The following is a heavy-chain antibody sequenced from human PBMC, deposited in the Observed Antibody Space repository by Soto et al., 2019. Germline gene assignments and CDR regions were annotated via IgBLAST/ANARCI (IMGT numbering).Heavy chain of an antibody. V-gene: IGHV4-39*01. CDR1: GGSISSSSYY. CDR2: IYYSGST. CDR3: ARFTDFWSGYFDY. D-gene: IGHD3-3*01. Sequence: SETLSLTCTVSGGSISSSSYYWGWIRQPPGKGLEWIGSIYYSGSTYYNPSLKSRVTISVDTSKNQFSLKLSSVTAADTAVYYCARFTDFWSGYFDYWGQGTLVTAPQ. J-gene: IGHJ4*02.